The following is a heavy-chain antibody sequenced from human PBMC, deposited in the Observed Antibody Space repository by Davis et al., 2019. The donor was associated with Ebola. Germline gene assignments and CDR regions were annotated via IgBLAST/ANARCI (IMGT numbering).Heavy chain of an antibody. V-gene: IGHV4-59*01. CDR1: GGSINSYY. Sequence: PSETLSLTCTVPGGSINSYYWSWIRQPPGKGLEWLGYIFNNGITNYNPSLKSRVAISVDTSKNQLSLKLSSVIAADTAVYYCASQHEGYYYYGMDVWGQGTTVTVSS. CDR3: ASQHEGYYYYGMDV. CDR2: IFNNGIT. J-gene: IGHJ6*02.